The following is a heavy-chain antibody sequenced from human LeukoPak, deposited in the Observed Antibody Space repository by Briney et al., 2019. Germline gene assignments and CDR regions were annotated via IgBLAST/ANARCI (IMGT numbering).Heavy chain of an antibody. Sequence: PGGSLRLSCAASGFPFSSYWMSWVRQAPGKGLEWVANIKQDGGEKFYVDSVKGRFTISRDNAKNTLYLQMNSLRAEDTTVYYCARGANYYGSGSYSDYWGQGTLVTVSS. CDR3: ARGANYYGSGSYSDY. D-gene: IGHD3-10*01. CDR2: IKQDGGEK. CDR1: GFPFSSYW. J-gene: IGHJ4*02. V-gene: IGHV3-7*01.